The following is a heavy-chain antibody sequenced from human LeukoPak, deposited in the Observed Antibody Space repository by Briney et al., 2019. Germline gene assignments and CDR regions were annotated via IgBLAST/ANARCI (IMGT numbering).Heavy chain of an antibody. J-gene: IGHJ4*02. D-gene: IGHD2-21*02. Sequence: GGSLRLSCAAPGFTFSSYSMNWVRQAPGKGLEWVSYISSSSSSKKYADSVKGRFTISRDNAQSSLYLQMNSLRAEDTAVYYCARGGASCGGDCLDYWGQGTLVTVSS. CDR1: GFTFSSYS. CDR3: ARGGASCGGDCLDY. V-gene: IGHV3-48*01. CDR2: ISSSSSSK.